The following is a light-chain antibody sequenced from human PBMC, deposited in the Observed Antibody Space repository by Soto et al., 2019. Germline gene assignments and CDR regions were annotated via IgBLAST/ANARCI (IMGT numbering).Light chain of an antibody. CDR1: SSDVGGYNY. CDR3: SSYTSSSTLYV. CDR2: DVS. V-gene: IGLV2-14*01. J-gene: IGLJ1*01. Sequence: QSALTQPAAVSGTPGQSITISCTETSSDVGGYNYVSWYQQHPGKAPKLMIYDVSNRPSGVSNSFSGSKSGNTASLTISGLQAEDEADYYCSSYTSSSTLYVFGTGTKLTVL.